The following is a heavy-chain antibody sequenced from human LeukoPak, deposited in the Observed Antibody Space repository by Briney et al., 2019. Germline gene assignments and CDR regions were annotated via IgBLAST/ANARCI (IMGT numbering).Heavy chain of an antibody. CDR3: ARGNVVPAYYYYYMDV. D-gene: IGHD2-2*01. CDR2: INSDGSST. Sequence: GGSLRLSCAASGFTFSSYWMHWVRQAPGKGLVWVSRINSDGSSTSYADSVKGRFTISRDNAKNTLYLQMNSLRAEDTAVYYCARGNVVPAYYYYYMDVWGKGTTVTVSS. CDR1: GFTFSSYW. V-gene: IGHV3-74*01. J-gene: IGHJ6*03.